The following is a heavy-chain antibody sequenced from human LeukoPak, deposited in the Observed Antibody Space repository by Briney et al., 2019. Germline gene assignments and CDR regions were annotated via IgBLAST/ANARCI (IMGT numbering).Heavy chain of an antibody. J-gene: IGHJ4*02. Sequence: SETLSLTCTVSGGSISIYYWSWIRQPPGKGLEWIGYISYGGATSYNPSLKRRVTISVDSPKNRFSLRLSSLTAADTALYYCARHGGTLDYFDYWGPGSLVTVSS. V-gene: IGHV4-59*08. D-gene: IGHD1-26*01. CDR1: GGSISIYY. CDR2: ISYGGAT. CDR3: ARHGGTLDYFDY.